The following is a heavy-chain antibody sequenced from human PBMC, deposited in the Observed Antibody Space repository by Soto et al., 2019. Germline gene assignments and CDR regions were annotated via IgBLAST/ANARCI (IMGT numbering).Heavy chain of an antibody. J-gene: IGHJ4*02. D-gene: IGHD3-16*01. V-gene: IGHV3-21*06. CDR3: ARAPGHSNPPGEFDS. CDR1: GFTFSSYG. CDR2: IRSDGTGK. Sequence: GGSLRLSCAASGFTFSSYGMHWVRQAPGKGLEWVSAIRSDGTGKYYADSVKGRFTISRDNANTLLYLQMNSLRAEDTAIYYCARAPGHSNPPGEFDSWGQGTLVTVSS.